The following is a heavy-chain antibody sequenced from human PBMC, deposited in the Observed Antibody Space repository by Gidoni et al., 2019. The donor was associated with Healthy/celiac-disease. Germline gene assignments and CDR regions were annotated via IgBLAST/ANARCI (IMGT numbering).Heavy chain of an antibody. CDR2: IYYSGST. Sequence: QVQLQESGPGLVKPSETLSLTCTVSGGSISSYYWSWIRQPPGKGLEWIGYIYYSGSTNYNPSLKSRVPISVDTSKNQFSLKLSSVTAADTAVYYCARHEEQLAPFFDYWGQGTLVTVSS. V-gene: IGHV4-59*08. D-gene: IGHD6-13*01. J-gene: IGHJ4*02. CDR3: ARHEEQLAPFFDY. CDR1: GGSISSYY.